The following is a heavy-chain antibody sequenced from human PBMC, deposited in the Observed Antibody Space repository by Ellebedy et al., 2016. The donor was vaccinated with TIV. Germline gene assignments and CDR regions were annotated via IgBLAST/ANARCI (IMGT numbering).Heavy chain of an antibody. CDR2: ITPMFGRA. J-gene: IGHJ6*02. D-gene: IGHD3-10*01. CDR1: GGAFSRDA. V-gene: IGHV1-69*13. CDR3: ARGHHGMDV. Sequence: AASVKVSCKASGGAFSRDAFSWVRQAPGQGLEWMGGITPMFGRANYAQKFQGRVTITADESKSTAYMELSSLSSEDTAVFYCARGHHGMDVWGQGTTVTVSS.